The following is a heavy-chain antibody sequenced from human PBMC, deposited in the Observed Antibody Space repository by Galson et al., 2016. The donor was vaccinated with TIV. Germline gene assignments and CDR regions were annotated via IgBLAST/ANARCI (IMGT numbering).Heavy chain of an antibody. CDR2: IIPLFGEA. Sequence: SVKVSCKASGDTFSSFVISWVRQAPGQGLEWMGGIIPLFGEAHYAQKSQGRVTISADESTSTVYMELSGLRSGDTAMYYCAKCRNTAMDTYYYYYGLDVWGQGTTVTVSS. CDR1: GDTFSSFV. J-gene: IGHJ6*02. CDR3: AKCRNTAMDTYYYYYGLDV. V-gene: IGHV1-69*13. D-gene: IGHD5-18*01.